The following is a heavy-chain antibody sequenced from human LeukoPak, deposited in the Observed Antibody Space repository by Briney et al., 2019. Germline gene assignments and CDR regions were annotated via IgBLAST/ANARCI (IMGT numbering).Heavy chain of an antibody. CDR2: ISWDGGST. CDR3: AKALNGYQLLSAIIDY. Sequence: HPGGSLRLSCAASGFTFDDYTMHWVRQAPGKGLEWVSLISWDGGSTYYADSVKGRFTISRDNSKNSLYLQMNSLRTEDTALYYCAKALNGYQLLSAIIDYWGPGTRVSVSS. V-gene: IGHV3-43*01. CDR1: GFTFDDYT. D-gene: IGHD2-2*01. J-gene: IGHJ4*02.